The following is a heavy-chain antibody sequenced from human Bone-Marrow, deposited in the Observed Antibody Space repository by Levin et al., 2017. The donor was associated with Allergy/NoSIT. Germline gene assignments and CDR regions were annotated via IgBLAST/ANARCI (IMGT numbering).Heavy chain of an antibody. D-gene: IGHD6-6*01. J-gene: IGHJ6*02. CDR3: AGDSAYSSSSKLRSTDYGMDV. CDR2: ISAYNGNT. Sequence: ASVKVSCKASGYTFTSYGISWVRQAPGQGLEWMGWISAYNGNTNYAQKLQGRVTMTTDTSTSTAYMELRSLRSDDTAVYYCAGDSAYSSSSKLRSTDYGMDVWGQGTTVTVSS. CDR1: GYTFTSYG. V-gene: IGHV1-18*01.